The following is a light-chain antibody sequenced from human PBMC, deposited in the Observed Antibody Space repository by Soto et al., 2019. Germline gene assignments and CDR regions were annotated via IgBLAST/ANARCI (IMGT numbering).Light chain of an antibody. Sequence: DIVLTQSPGTLSLSPGERATLSCRASQSVSSSYLAWYQQKPGQAPRPLIYGASSRATGIPDRFSGSGSGTDFTLTISRLEPEDFAVYYCQQYGSSPFTFGPGTKVDI. CDR2: GAS. CDR1: QSVSSSY. CDR3: QQYGSSPFT. V-gene: IGKV3-20*01. J-gene: IGKJ3*01.